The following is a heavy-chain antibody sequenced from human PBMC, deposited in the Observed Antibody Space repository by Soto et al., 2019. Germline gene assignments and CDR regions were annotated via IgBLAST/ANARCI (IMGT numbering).Heavy chain of an antibody. Sequence: SETLSLTCTVSGGSISSYYWSWIRQPPGKGLEWIGYIYYSGSTNYNPSLKSRVTISVDTSKNQFSLKLSSVTAADTAVYYCARDSGHDYGYYYGIDVWGQGTTVTVSS. D-gene: IGHD4-17*01. CDR2: IYYSGST. CDR1: GGSISSYY. J-gene: IGHJ6*02. V-gene: IGHV4-59*01. CDR3: ARDSGHDYGYYYGIDV.